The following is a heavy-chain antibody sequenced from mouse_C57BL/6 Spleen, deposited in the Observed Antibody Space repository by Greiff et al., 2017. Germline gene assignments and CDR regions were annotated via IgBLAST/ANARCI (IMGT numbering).Heavy chain of an antibody. V-gene: IGHV1-69*01. D-gene: IGHD1-1*01. CDR3: ARGGFGTTVPFAMDY. Sequence: QVQLQQPGAELVMPGASVKLSCKASGYTFTSYWMHWVKQRPGQGLEWIGEIDPSDSYTNYNQKFKGKSTLTVDKSSSTAYMQLSSLTSEDSAVYYCARGGFGTTVPFAMDYWGQGTSVTVSS. J-gene: IGHJ4*01. CDR1: GYTFTSYW. CDR2: IDPSDSYT.